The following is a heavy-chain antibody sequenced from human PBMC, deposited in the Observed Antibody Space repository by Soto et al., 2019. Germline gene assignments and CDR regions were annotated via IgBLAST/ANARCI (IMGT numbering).Heavy chain of an antibody. CDR2: IYYSGST. J-gene: IGHJ4*02. CDR3: ARDGYSTGFDY. Sequence: SETLSLTCTVSGGSISSGDYYWSWIRQPPGKGLEWIGYIYYSGSTYYNPSLKSRVTISVDTSKNQFSLKLISVTAADTAVYYCARDGYSTGFDYWGQGTLVTVSS. D-gene: IGHD5-18*01. V-gene: IGHV4-30-4*01. CDR1: GGSISSGDYY.